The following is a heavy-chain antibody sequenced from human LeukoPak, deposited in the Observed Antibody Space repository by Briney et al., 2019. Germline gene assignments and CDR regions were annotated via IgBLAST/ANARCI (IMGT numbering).Heavy chain of an antibody. Sequence: SETLSLTCTVSGGSISSFSWNWIRQPPGKGLDWIGRIHYSGSTIYNPSLESRVTISLDTSKNQFSLQLNSVTPEDTAVYYCARGELWGSYRPLDYWGQGTLVTVSS. J-gene: IGHJ4*02. CDR1: GGSISSFS. V-gene: IGHV4-59*12. CDR3: ARGELWGSYRPLDY. CDR2: IHYSGST. D-gene: IGHD3-16*02.